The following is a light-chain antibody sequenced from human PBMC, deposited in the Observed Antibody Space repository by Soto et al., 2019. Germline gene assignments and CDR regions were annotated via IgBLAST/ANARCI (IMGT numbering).Light chain of an antibody. CDR3: QHRINWPLT. CDR1: QSVNNY. Sequence: EIVLTQSPATLSLSPGDRATLSCRTSQSVNNYVAWYQQKPGQAPRLLIYDASNRATGIPDRFSGSGSGTDFTLTISTLEPEDFAVYYCQHRINWPLTFGGGTQVDIK. J-gene: IGKJ4*01. CDR2: DAS. V-gene: IGKV3-11*01.